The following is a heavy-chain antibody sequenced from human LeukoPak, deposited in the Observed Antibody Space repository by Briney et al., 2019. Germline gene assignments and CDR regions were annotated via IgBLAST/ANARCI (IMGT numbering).Heavy chain of an antibody. Sequence: GGSLRLSCVASGFTFSSYSMNWVRQAPGKGLEWVSSISSSSSYIYYADSVKGRFTISRDNAKNSLYLQMNSLRAEDTAVYYCAKEGRLNGDWPTPRHAPRIAAPPLLDWGQGTLVTVSS. J-gene: IGHJ4*02. D-gene: IGHD6-13*01. V-gene: IGHV3-21*04. CDR1: GFTFSSYS. CDR2: ISSSSSYI. CDR3: AKEGRLNGDWPTPRHAPRIAAPPLLD.